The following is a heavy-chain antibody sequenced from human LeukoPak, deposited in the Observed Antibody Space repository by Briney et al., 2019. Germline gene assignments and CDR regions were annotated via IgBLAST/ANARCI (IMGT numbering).Heavy chain of an antibody. CDR2: IYHSGST. CDR1: GYSISSGYY. J-gene: IGHJ5*02. V-gene: IGHV4-38-2*02. Sequence: SETLSLTCTVSGYSISSGYYWGWIRQPPGKGLEWIGSIYHSGSTYYNPSLKSRVTISVDTSKNQSSLKLSSVTAADTAVYYCARDQQYYYDSSGYYRTDWFDPWGQGTLVTVSS. CDR3: ARDQQYYYDSSGYYRTDWFDP. D-gene: IGHD3-22*01.